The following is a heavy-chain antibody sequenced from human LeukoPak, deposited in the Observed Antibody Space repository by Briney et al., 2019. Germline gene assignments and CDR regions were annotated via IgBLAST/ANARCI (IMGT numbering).Heavy chain of an antibody. Sequence: ASVKVSCKASGGTFSSYAISWVRQAPGQGLEWMGGIIPIFGTANYAQKFQGRVTITADESTSTAYMELSSLRSEDTAVYYCARANRGYYSGGSCHYNWFDPWGQGTLVTVSS. D-gene: IGHD2-15*01. CDR1: GGTFSSYA. J-gene: IGHJ5*02. CDR3: ARANRGYYSGGSCHYNWFDP. CDR2: IIPIFGTA. V-gene: IGHV1-69*01.